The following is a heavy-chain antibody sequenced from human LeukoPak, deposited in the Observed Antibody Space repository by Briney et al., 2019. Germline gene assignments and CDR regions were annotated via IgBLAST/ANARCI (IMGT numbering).Heavy chain of an antibody. V-gene: IGHV3-23*01. CDR1: GLTFSNSA. CDR2: ITDRGSNT. CDR3: ATVGGSCASSNCYAYFDY. Sequence: GGSLRLSCVVSGLTFSNSAMTWVRHAPGKGLEYISIITDRGSNTFYADSVKGRFTISRDTSINTLFLQMSSLGVDDTAVYYCATVGGSCASSNCYAYFDYWGQGTLVTVSS. J-gene: IGHJ4*01. D-gene: IGHD2-2*01.